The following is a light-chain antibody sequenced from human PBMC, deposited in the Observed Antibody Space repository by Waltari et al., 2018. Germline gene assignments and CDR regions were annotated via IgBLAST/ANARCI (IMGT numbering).Light chain of an antibody. CDR2: RTN. Sequence: QSVLTQPPSASGTPGQTVTISCSGGTSNIGSNYVNWYQQFPGAAPKLLFYRTNRRRAGVPVGFSGAKSGTSGFLAISGLRSEDEANYYCASWDFSLKVWVFGGGTRLTVL. V-gene: IGLV1-47*01. J-gene: IGLJ3*02. CDR3: ASWDFSLKVWV. CDR1: TSNIGSNY.